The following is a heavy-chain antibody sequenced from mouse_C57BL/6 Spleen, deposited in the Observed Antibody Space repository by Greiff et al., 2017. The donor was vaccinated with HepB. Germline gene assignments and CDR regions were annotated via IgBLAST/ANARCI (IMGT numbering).Heavy chain of an antibody. CDR1: GFNIKNTY. CDR2: IDPANGNT. D-gene: IGHD2-1*01. J-gene: IGHJ3*01. Sequence: EVQLQQSVAELVRPGASVKLSCTASGFNIKNTYMHWVKQRPEQGLEWIGRIDPANGNTKYAPKFQGKATITADTSSNTAYLQLSSLTSEDTAIYYFAPIYYGNYVAWFAYWGQGTLVTVSA. CDR3: APIYYGNYVAWFAY. V-gene: IGHV14-3*01.